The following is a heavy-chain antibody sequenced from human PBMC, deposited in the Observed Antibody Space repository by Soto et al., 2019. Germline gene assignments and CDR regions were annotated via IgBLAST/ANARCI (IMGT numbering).Heavy chain of an antibody. CDR2: FSATGST. V-gene: IGHV3-23*01. J-gene: IGHJ4*02. CDR1: GFNFSNYA. Sequence: QPGGSLRLSCAASGFNFSNYAMTWVRQAPGKGLEWVSSFSATGSTYYTDSVKGRFTVSRDNSRKTLYLQMNSLGAEDTAVYYCAKADRGYGLYYFDYWGRGTLVTVSS. CDR3: AKADRGYGLYYFDY. D-gene: IGHD3-16*01.